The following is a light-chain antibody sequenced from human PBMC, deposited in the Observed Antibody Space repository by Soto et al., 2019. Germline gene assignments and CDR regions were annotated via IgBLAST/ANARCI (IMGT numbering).Light chain of an antibody. CDR2: EGT. CDR3: CSYAGSSTLV. J-gene: IGLJ1*01. CDR1: NNDFGNYNL. V-gene: IGLV2-23*01. Sequence: QSVLTQPASVSGSPGQSITISCTGTNNDFGNYNLVSWYQQHPGKAPNLIIFEGTKRPSGVSNRFSGSKSGNTASLTVSGLQAEDEADYYCCSYAGSSTLVFGTGTKLTVL.